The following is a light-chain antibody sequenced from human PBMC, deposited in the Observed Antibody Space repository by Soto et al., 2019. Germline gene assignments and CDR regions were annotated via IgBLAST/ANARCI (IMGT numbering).Light chain of an antibody. V-gene: IGKV3-15*01. CDR1: QSVSSN. CDR2: GAS. J-gene: IGKJ1*01. CDR3: QQYNNWPPWT. Sequence: DIVMTQSPATLSLSPGERATISCRARQSVSSNLAWYQQKPGQAPRLLIYGASTRAAGIPARFSGSGSGTEFILTISSLQSEDFAVYYCQQYNNWPPWTFGQGTKVEIK.